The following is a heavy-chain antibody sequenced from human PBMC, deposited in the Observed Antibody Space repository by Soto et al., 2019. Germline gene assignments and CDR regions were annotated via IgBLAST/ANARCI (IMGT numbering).Heavy chain of an antibody. CDR2: TYGSGST. Sequence: QVQLQESGPGLVKPSETLSLTCTVSGGSVSSGTYYWSWIRQPPGKGLEWIGYTYGSGSTNYNPSLKSRVTISVDTSKNQFSLKLSSVTAADTAVYYCARGIVVVPAAIRVSWFDPWGQGTLVTVSS. J-gene: IGHJ5*02. CDR3: ARGIVVVPAAIRVSWFDP. V-gene: IGHV4-61*01. D-gene: IGHD2-2*02. CDR1: GGSVSSGTYY.